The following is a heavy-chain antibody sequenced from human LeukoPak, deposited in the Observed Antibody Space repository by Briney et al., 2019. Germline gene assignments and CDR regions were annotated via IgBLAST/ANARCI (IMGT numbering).Heavy chain of an antibody. CDR1: GFTFSNYW. D-gene: IGHD3-10*01. Sequence: GGSLRLSCAASGFTFSNYWMSWVRQAPGKGLEWVANIKQDGSEKYYVDSVKGRFTISRDNAKNSLYLQMNSLRAEDTAVYYCARVRYYGSGSIDFDYWGQGTLVTVSS. J-gene: IGHJ4*02. V-gene: IGHV3-7*01. CDR2: IKQDGSEK. CDR3: ARVRYYGSGSIDFDY.